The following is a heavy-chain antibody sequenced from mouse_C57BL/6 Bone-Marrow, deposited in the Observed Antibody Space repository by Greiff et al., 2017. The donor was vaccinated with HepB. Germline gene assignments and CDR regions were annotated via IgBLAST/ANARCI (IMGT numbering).Heavy chain of an antibody. CDR2: IYPGDGDT. CDR3: ARVERRSSSDYDYAMDD. Sequence: VQLVESGAELVKPGASVKISCKASGYAFSSYWMNWVKQRPGKGLEWIGQIYPGDGDTNYNGKFKGKATLTADKSSSTAYMQLSSLTSEDSAVYVCARVERRSSSDYDYAMDDWGQGTSVTVSS. J-gene: IGHJ4*01. D-gene: IGHD3-2*02. V-gene: IGHV1-80*01. CDR1: GYAFSSYW.